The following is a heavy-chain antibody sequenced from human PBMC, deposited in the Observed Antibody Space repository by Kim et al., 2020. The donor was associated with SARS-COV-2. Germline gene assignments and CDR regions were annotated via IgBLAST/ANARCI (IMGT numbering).Heavy chain of an antibody. CDR3: AKEMHRYSASWPFDN. D-gene: IGHD2-2*01. V-gene: IGHV3-33*06. J-gene: IGHJ4*02. CDR1: GFTFSSHG. Sequence: GGSLRLSCAASGFTFSSHGMHWVRQAPGKGLEWVAVIWYDGSKKNYADSVKGRFTISRDNSKNTLDLEMNSLRAEDTAIYYCAKEMHRYSASWPFDNWGQGTLVIVSS. CDR2: IWYDGSKK.